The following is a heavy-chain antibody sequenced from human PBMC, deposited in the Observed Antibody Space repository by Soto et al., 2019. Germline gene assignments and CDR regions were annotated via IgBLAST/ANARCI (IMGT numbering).Heavy chain of an antibody. J-gene: IGHJ6*02. Sequence: ASVKVSCKPSTYTFSDYYIHWVRQAPGQGLEWMGWINPNSGGTNFAQSFQGRITMTRDTSITTAYMEMRSLRPDDTAVYYCAIGYCSNGVSYLDYYGLDVWGQGTTVTVSS. CDR3: AIGYCSNGVSYLDYYGLDV. D-gene: IGHD2-8*01. CDR2: INPNSGGT. CDR1: TYTFSDYY. V-gene: IGHV1-2*02.